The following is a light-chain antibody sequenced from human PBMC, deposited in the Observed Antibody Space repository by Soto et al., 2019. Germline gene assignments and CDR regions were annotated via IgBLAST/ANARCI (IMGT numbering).Light chain of an antibody. Sequence: SVLTQPPSVSGAPGQRVTISCTGSSSNIGAGYAVHWYQQLPGTAPKLLIYGNSNRPSGVPDRFSGSKSGTSASLAITGLQAEDEADYYCQSYDSSLSGFVVFGGGTKLTVL. CDR1: SSNIGAGYA. CDR2: GNS. CDR3: QSYDSSLSGFVV. J-gene: IGLJ2*01. V-gene: IGLV1-40*01.